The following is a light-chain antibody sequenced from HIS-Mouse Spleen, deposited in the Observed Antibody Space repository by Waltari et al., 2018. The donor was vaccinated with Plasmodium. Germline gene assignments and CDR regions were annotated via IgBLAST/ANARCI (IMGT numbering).Light chain of an antibody. CDR2: GAS. CDR3: QQYGSSPYT. J-gene: IGKJ2*01. Sequence: EIVLTQSPGPLSLSPGERATLSCRASQSVSSSYLAWYQQKPGQDPRLLIYGASSRATGIPDRFSGSGSGTDFTLTISRLEPEDFAVYYCQQYGSSPYTFGQGTKLEIK. CDR1: QSVSSSY. V-gene: IGKV3-20*01.